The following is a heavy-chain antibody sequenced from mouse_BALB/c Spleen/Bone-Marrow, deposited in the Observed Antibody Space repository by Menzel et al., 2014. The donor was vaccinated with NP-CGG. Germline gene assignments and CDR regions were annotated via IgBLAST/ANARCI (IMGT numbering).Heavy chain of an antibody. CDR3: AKNWGYGYAMDY. Sequence: VQGVESGPGLVQPSQRLSIPCTVSGFSLTSYGVHWVRQSPGKGLEWLGVIWRGGSTDYNAAFMSRLSITKDNSKSQVFFKMNRLQADDAAIYYCAKNWGYGYAMDYWGQGTSVTVSS. CDR2: IWRGGST. D-gene: IGHD3-1*01. J-gene: IGHJ4*01. V-gene: IGHV2-5*01. CDR1: GFSLTSYG.